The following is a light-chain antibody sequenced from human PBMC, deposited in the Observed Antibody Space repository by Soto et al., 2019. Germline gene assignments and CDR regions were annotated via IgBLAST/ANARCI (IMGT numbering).Light chain of an antibody. V-gene: IGLV3-21*04. CDR3: QVWDSSSDHRGYV. CDR2: YDS. Sequence: SYELTQPPSVSVAPGKTARITCGGNNIGSKSVHRYQQKPGQAPVLVIYYDSDRPSGIPERFSGSNSGNTATLTISRVEAGDEADYYCQVWDSSSDHRGYVFGTGTKVTVL. J-gene: IGLJ1*01. CDR1: NIGSKS.